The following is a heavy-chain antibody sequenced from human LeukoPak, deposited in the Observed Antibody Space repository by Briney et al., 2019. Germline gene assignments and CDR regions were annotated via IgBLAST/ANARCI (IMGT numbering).Heavy chain of an antibody. V-gene: IGHV4-61*02. D-gene: IGHD3-10*01. CDR2: IYTSGST. J-gene: IGHJ5*02. CDR3: ARRSPGSVT. Sequence: SQTLSLTCTVSGGSISSGSYYWSWIRQPAGKGLEWIGRIYTSGSTNYNPSLKSRVTISVDTSKNQFSLKLSSVTAADTAVYYCARRSPGSVTWGQGTLVTVSS. CDR1: GGSISSGSYY.